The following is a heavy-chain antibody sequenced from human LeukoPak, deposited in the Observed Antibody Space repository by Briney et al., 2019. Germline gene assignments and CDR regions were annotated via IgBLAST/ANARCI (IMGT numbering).Heavy chain of an antibody. V-gene: IGHV4-59*01. CDR3: ASMKIGELLFIDY. CDR2: IYFSGST. CDR1: GGSISSSY. Sequence: PSQTLSLTCAVSGGSISSSYWSWIRQPPGKRLEWIGHIYFSGSTNYNPSLKSRITISVDTSKNQFSLKLNSVTAADTAVYYCASMKIGELLFIDYWGQGTLVTVSS. D-gene: IGHD3-10*01. J-gene: IGHJ4*02.